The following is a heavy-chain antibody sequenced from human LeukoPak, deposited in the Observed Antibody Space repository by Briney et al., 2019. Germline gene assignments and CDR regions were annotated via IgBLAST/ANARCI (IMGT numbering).Heavy chain of an antibody. CDR3: ARRMISGYESNY. Sequence: SGTLSLTCAVSGYSISSGYYWGWIRQPPGKGLEWIGSIYHSGSTYYNPSLKSRVTISVDTSKNQFSLKLSSVTAADTAVYYCARRMISGYESNYWGQGTLVTVSS. J-gene: IGHJ4*02. V-gene: IGHV4-38-2*01. CDR1: GYSISSGYY. CDR2: IYHSGST. D-gene: IGHD5-12*01.